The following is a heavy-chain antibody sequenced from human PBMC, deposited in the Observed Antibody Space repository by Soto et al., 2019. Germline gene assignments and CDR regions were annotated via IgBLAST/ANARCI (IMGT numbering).Heavy chain of an antibody. D-gene: IGHD6-13*01. V-gene: IGHV3-23*01. Sequence: EVQLLESGGGLVQPGGSLRRSCAASGFTFTDYALSWVRQAPGKGLVWVATISGIGGSTYLADSVKGRLSISSETSKNTVSLLTSSVRAEDTAVYFCAIGSCVYISSWYYLDYWGRGPLGYVS. CDR1: GFTFTDYA. CDR2: ISGIGGST. CDR3: AIGSCVYISSWYYLDY. J-gene: IGHJ4*02.